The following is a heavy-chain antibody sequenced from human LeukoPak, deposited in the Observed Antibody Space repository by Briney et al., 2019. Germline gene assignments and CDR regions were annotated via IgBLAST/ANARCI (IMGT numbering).Heavy chain of an antibody. V-gene: IGHV3-15*07. Sequence: GGSLRLSCAASGFTFTNAWMNWVRQAPGKGLEWVGRIKSKTDGGTTDYAAPVKGRFTISRDDSKNTLYLQMNSLKTEDTAVYYCTTTPTKYYDFWSAYNDYWGRGTLVTVSS. J-gene: IGHJ4*02. CDR1: GFTFTNAW. CDR3: TTTPTKYYDFWSAYNDY. D-gene: IGHD3-3*01. CDR2: IKSKTDGGTT.